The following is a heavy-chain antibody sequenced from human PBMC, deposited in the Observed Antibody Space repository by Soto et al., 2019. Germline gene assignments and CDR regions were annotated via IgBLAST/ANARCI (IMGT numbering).Heavy chain of an antibody. CDR3: ARGWGISVPGLLGAHDN. D-gene: IGHD6-19*01. CDR2: IKTDGTEK. Sequence: EVRLVESGGGLVQPGGSLRLSCAASGFTFSTHWMSWVRQAPGKGLEWVANIKTDGTEKYYVDSVTGRFTISRDNAKNSLFLQMNSLIAEDTAVYYCARGWGISVPGLLGAHDNWGQGALVAVSS. J-gene: IGHJ4*02. CDR1: GFTFSTHW. V-gene: IGHV3-7*01.